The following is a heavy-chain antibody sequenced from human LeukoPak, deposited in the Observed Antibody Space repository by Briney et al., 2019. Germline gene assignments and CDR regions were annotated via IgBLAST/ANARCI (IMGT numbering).Heavy chain of an antibody. Sequence: SVKVSCKASGGIFSNYAITWVRQAPGQGLEWMGGIIPIFGAANYAQKFQGRVTITADESTSTAYMELSSLRSEDTAVYYCARVPPQSRTNGVFAYYYYGMDVWGQGTTVTVSS. J-gene: IGHJ6*02. CDR1: GGIFSNYA. CDR2: IIPIFGAA. CDR3: ARVPPQSRTNGVFAYYYYGMDV. D-gene: IGHD2-8*01. V-gene: IGHV1-69*13.